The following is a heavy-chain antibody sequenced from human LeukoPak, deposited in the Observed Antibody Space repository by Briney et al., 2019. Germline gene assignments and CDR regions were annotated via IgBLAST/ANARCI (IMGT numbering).Heavy chain of an antibody. D-gene: IGHD4-17*01. Sequence: SETLSLTCTVSGGSISSSSYYWGWIRQPPGKGLEWIGSIYYSGSTYYNPSLKSRVTISVDTSKNQFSLKLSSVTAADTAVYYCARGLYGDQYYFDYWGQGTLVTVSS. J-gene: IGHJ4*02. CDR1: GGSISSSSYY. V-gene: IGHV4-39*01. CDR2: IYYSGST. CDR3: ARGLYGDQYYFDY.